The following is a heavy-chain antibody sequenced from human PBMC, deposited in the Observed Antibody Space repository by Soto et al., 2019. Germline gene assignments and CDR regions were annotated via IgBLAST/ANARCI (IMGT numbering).Heavy chain of an antibody. CDR1: GYGYACTG. V-gene: IGHV1-3*01. CDR3: ARGESVVVAATVWFDP. J-gene: IGHJ5*02. Sequence: GVPVKVTWEDCGYGYACTGSSWVRQDKGQGLEWLGWINPDNGNTKYSQKFQGRVTITRDTSASTAYMELSSLRSEDTAVYYCARGESVVVAATVWFDPWGQGTLVTVSS. CDR2: INPDNGNT. D-gene: IGHD2-15*01.